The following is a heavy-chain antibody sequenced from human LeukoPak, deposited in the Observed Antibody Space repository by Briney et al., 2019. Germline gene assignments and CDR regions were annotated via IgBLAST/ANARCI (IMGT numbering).Heavy chain of an antibody. CDR1: GYTLTKLS. CDR3: ATVYSIQPRLYAFDI. J-gene: IGHJ3*02. D-gene: IGHD2-15*01. CDR2: FNPEHGET. Sequence: ASVKVSCKVSGYTLTKLSMHWVRQAPGKGLEWMGSFNPEHGETFYAQKFQGRVTMTEDTSTDTASMNLNSLTSEDTAVYYCATVYSIQPRLYAFDIWGQGTMVTVSS. V-gene: IGHV1-24*01.